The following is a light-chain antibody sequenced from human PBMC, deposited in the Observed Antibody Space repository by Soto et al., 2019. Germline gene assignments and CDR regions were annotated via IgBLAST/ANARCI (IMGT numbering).Light chain of an antibody. J-gene: IGKJ2*01. V-gene: IGKV2-30*01. CDR1: QSLVYTDGNTY. CDR3: IQATHWPQP. Sequence: DVVMTQSPLSLPVTLGQPASISCRSSQSLVYTDGNTYFNWFQQRPGQSPRRLIYQVSNRDSGVPLRFTGSESVTDFTLKISMLEAEDVGLYYCIQATHWPQPFGQGTQLEIK. CDR2: QVS.